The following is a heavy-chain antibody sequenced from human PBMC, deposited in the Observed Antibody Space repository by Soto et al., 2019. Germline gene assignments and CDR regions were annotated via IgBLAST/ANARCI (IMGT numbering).Heavy chain of an antibody. CDR1: GGSITSGAYF. J-gene: IGHJ4*02. D-gene: IGHD2-15*01. Sequence: HVQLQGLGPGVVKPSQTLSLTCANTGGSITSGAYFWTWIRQLARKGLEWIGHISYSGNTDYNPYLNNRLTLSRDTSKTQFSLALGALSAADTALCYCARRNLRVATLLDDWGQVPLVTVSS. CDR2: ISYSGNT. V-gene: IGHV4-31*11. CDR3: ARRNLRVATLLDD.